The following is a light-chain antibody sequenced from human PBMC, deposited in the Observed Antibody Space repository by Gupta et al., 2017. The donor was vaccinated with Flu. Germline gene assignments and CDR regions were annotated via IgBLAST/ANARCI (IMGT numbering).Light chain of an antibody. J-gene: IGKJ4*01. V-gene: IGKV3-11*01. CDR1: QSISSY. CDR2: DAS. Sequence: GERATLSCRASQSISSYLAWYQQKPGQAPRLLIYDASSRATGIPARFSGSGSGTDFTLTISSLEPEDFAVYYCQQRSNWPLTFGGGTKVEIK. CDR3: QQRSNWPLT.